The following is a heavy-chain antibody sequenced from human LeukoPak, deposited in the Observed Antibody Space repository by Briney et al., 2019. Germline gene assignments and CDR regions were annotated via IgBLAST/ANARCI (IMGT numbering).Heavy chain of an antibody. J-gene: IGHJ5*02. V-gene: IGHV3-48*02. CDR1: GFTFSSYS. CDR3: ARDPSSWYWNWFDP. Sequence: GGSRRLSCAASGFTFSSYSMNWVRQAPGKGLEWVSYISSSSSTIYYADSVKGRFTISRDNAKNSLYLQMNSLSDEDTAVYYCARDPSSWYWNWFDPWGQGTLVTVSS. CDR2: ISSSSSTI. D-gene: IGHD6-13*01.